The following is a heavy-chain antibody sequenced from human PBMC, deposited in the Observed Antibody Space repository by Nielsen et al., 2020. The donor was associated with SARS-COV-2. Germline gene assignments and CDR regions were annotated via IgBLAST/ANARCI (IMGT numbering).Heavy chain of an antibody. V-gene: IGHV1-46*01. CDR1: GYTFTSYY. CDR3: AITLGYCTNGVCLKPYYYYGMDV. Sequence: ASVKVSCKASGYTFTSYYMHWVRQAPGQGLEWMGIINPSGGSTSYAQKFQGRVTMTRDTSTSTVYMELSSLRSEDTAVYYCAITLGYCTNGVCLKPYYYYGMDVWGHGTTVTVSS. J-gene: IGHJ6*02. D-gene: IGHD2-8*01. CDR2: INPSGGST.